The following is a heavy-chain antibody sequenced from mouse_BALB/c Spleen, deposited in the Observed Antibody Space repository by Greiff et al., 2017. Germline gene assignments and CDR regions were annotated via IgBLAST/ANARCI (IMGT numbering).Heavy chain of an antibody. CDR3: TRYYCSSRSNYAMDY. Sequence: EVQLVESGGGLVKPGGSLKLSCAASGFTFSSYTMSWVRQTPEKRLEWVATISSGGSYTYYPDSVKGRFTISRDHAKNTLYLQMSSLKSEDTAMYYCTRYYCSSRSNYAMDYWGQGTSVTVSS. V-gene: IGHV5-6-4*01. CDR1: GFTFSSYT. D-gene: IGHD1-1*01. CDR2: ISSGGSYT. J-gene: IGHJ4*01.